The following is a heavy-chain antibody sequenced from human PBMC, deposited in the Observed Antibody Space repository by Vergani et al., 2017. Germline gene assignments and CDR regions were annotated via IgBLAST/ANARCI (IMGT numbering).Heavy chain of an antibody. V-gene: IGHV1-2*02. J-gene: IGHJ4*02. CDR1: GYTFTGYY. CDR2: INPNSGGT. Sequence: QVQLVQSGAEVKKPGASVKVSCKASGYTFTGYYMHWVRQAPGQGLEWMGWINPNSGGTNYAQKFKGRVTMTRDTSISTAYMELSSLRSDDTAVYYCARDVGLWCGELLSSPPGEYDYWGQGTLVTVSS. D-gene: IGHD3-10*01. CDR3: ARDVGLWCGELLSSPPGEYDY.